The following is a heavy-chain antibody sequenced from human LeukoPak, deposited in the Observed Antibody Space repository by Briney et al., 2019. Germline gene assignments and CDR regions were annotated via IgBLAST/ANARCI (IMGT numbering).Heavy chain of an antibody. CDR3: AREVARPATTVTADFDY. D-gene: IGHD4-17*01. CDR1: GGTFSSYA. J-gene: IGHJ4*02. Sequence: SVKVSCKASGGTFSSYAISWVRQAPGQGLEWMGGIIPIFGTANYAQKFQGRVTITADESTSTAYMELSSLRSEDTAVYYCAREVARPATTVTADFDYWGQGTLVTVSS. V-gene: IGHV1-69*13. CDR2: IIPIFGTA.